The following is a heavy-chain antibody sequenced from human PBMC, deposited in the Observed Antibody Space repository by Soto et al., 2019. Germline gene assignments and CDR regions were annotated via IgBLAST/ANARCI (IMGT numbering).Heavy chain of an antibody. J-gene: IGHJ6*02. V-gene: IGHV3-30-3*01. D-gene: IGHD3-9*01. CDR2: ISYDGSNK. CDR3: ARDAYDILTGYLRYGMDV. Sequence: ESGGGVVQPGRSLRLSCAASGFTFSSYAMHWVRQAPGKGLEWVAVISYDGSNKYYADSVKGRFTISRDNSKNTLYLQMNSLRAEDTAVYYCARDAYDILTGYLRYGMDVWGQGTTVTVSS. CDR1: GFTFSSYA.